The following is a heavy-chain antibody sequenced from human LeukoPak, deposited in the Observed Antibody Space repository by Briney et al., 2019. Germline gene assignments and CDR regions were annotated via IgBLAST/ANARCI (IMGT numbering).Heavy chain of an antibody. V-gene: IGHV4-61*02. Sequence: KTSETLSLTCTVSGGSISSGSYYWSWIRQPAGKGLEWIGRIYTSGSTNYNPSLKSRVTISVDTSKNQFSLKLSSVTAADTAVYYCARERGYCSSTSCYTDFITGTTPSFDYWGQGTLVTVSS. CDR3: ARERGYCSSTSCYTDFITGTTPSFDY. D-gene: IGHD2-2*02. CDR1: GGSISSGSYY. CDR2: IYTSGST. J-gene: IGHJ4*02.